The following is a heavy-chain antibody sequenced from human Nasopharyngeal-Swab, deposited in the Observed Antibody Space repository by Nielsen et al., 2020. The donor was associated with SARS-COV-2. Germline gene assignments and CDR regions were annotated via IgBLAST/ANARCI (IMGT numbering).Heavy chain of an antibody. Sequence: GGSLRLSCAASGFTFHDYALSWVRLVPATGLEWVAIINLIDGGADYSDAVKARFTISRDNAKNTLCLQMNSMVAEDTAIDHCARQTIYSFGWFDSWGQGNLVTVSS. D-gene: IGHD3-3*01. V-gene: IGHV3-20*01. CDR2: INLIDGGA. CDR1: GFTFHDYA. J-gene: IGHJ5*01. CDR3: ARQTIYSFGWFDS.